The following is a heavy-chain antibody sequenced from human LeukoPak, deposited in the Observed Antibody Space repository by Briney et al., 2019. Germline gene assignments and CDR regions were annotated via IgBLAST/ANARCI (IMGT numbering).Heavy chain of an antibody. CDR2: INHSGST. CDR1: GFTFSSYA. Sequence: GSLRLSCAASGFTFSSYAMSWVRQPPGKGLEWIGEINHSGSTNYNPSLKSRVTISVDTSKNQFSLKLSSVTAADTAVYYCARQGYYYGSGSYSDYWGQGTLVTVSS. D-gene: IGHD3-10*01. V-gene: IGHV4-34*01. J-gene: IGHJ4*02. CDR3: ARQGYYYGSGSYSDY.